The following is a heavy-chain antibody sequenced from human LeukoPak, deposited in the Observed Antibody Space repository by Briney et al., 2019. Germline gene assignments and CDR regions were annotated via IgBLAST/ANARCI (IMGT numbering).Heavy chain of an antibody. V-gene: IGHV1-2*02. CDR1: GYTFTGYY. D-gene: IGHD3-22*01. CDR2: INPNSGGT. J-gene: IGHJ4*02. CDR3: ARDYDYDSSGYYY. Sequence: GASVKVSCKASGYTFTGYYMHWVRQAPGQGLEWMGWINPNSGGTNYAQKFQGRVTMTRDTSISTAYMELSRLRSDDTAVYYCARDYDYDSSGYYYWGQGTLVTVSS.